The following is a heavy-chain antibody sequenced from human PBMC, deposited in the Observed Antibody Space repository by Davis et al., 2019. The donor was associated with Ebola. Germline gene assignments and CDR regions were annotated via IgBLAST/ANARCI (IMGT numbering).Heavy chain of an antibody. CDR1: GFTFSSYA. CDR2: ISGSGGST. J-gene: IGHJ6*02. D-gene: IGHD6-19*01. CDR3: ARDWAGTALFYYGMDV. V-gene: IGHV3-23*01. Sequence: GGSLRLSCAASGFTFSSYAMSWVRQAPGKGLEWVSAISGSGGSTYYADSVKGRFTISRDNAKNSLYLQMNSLRAEDTAVYYCARDWAGTALFYYGMDVWGQGTTVTVSS.